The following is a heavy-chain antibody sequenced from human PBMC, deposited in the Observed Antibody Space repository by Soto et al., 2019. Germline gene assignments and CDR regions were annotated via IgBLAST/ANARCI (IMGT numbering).Heavy chain of an antibody. J-gene: IGHJ6*02. CDR2: ISPYTGNT. D-gene: IGHD3-16*01. Sequence: QVQLVQSGDEVKKPGASVKVPCKASGYIFVNYGIAWVRQAPGQGLEWMGWISPYTGNTHSATKIQGRLTMTTDTSTRTAYMDLGSLTSDDTAVYYCVMVDNYVTPTPQDVWGQGTTVTVSS. CDR3: VMVDNYVTPTPQDV. V-gene: IGHV1-18*01. CDR1: GYIFVNYG.